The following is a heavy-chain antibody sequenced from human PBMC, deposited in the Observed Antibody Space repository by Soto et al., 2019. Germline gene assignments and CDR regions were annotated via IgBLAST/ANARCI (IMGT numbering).Heavy chain of an antibody. CDR2: ISYDGSNK. V-gene: IGHV3-30-3*01. Sequence: PGGSLRLSCAASGFTFSSYAMHWVRQAPGKGLEWVAVISYDGSNKYYADSVKGRFTISRDNSKNTLYLQMNSLRAEDTAVYYCARDRAYSGSYRYYYYGMDVWGQGTTVTVSS. D-gene: IGHD1-26*01. CDR3: ARDRAYSGSYRYYYYGMDV. CDR1: GFTFSSYA. J-gene: IGHJ6*02.